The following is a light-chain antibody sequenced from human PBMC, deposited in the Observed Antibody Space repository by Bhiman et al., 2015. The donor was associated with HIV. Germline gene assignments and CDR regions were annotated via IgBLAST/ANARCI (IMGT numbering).Light chain of an antibody. CDR3: CSYAGSYTLV. CDR2: RNN. CDR1: SSNIGSNT. J-gene: IGLJ2*01. V-gene: IGLV1-44*01. Sequence: QSVLTQPPSASGTPGQRVTISCSGSSSNIGSNTVNWYQQFPGTAPKLVIYRNNQRPSGVPDRFSGSKSGNTASLTISGLQAEDEADYHCCSYAGSYTLVFGGGTELTVL.